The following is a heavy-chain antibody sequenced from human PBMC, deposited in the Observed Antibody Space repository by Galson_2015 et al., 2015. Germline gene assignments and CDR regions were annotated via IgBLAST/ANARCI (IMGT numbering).Heavy chain of an antibody. J-gene: IGHJ3*02. CDR3: ARDVAEYYYDSSGYSDAFDI. CDR2: IWYDGSNK. CDR1: GFTFSSYG. V-gene: IGHV3-33*01. D-gene: IGHD3-22*01. Sequence: SLRLSCAASGFTFSSYGMHWVRQAPGKGLEWVAVIWYDGSNKYYADSVKGRFTISRDNSKNTLYLQMNSLRAEDTAVYYCARDVAEYYYDSSGYSDAFDIWGQGTMVTVSS.